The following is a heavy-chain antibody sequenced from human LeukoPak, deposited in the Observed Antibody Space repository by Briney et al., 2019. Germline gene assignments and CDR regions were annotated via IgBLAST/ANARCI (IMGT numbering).Heavy chain of an antibody. Sequence: GGSLRLSCAASGFTFDDYAMHWVRQAPGKGLEWVSGISWNSGSIGYADSVKGRFTISRDNAKNSLYLQMNSLRAEDTALYHCARVRGYSYGILYYFDYWGQGTLVTVSS. D-gene: IGHD5-18*01. CDR3: ARVRGYSYGILYYFDY. CDR1: GFTFDDYA. CDR2: ISWNSGSI. J-gene: IGHJ4*02. V-gene: IGHV3-9*01.